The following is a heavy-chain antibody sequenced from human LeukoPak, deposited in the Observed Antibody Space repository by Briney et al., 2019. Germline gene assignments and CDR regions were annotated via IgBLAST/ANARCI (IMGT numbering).Heavy chain of an antibody. J-gene: IGHJ2*01. Sequence: PSETLSLTCTVSGGSISSSSYYWGWIRQPPGKGLEWIGSIYYSGSTYYNPSLKSRVTISVDTSKNQFSLKLSSVTAADTAVYYCARTYSSSWYVSWYFDLWGRGTLVTVSS. CDR1: GGSISSSSYY. CDR3: ARTYSSSWYVSWYFDL. CDR2: IYYSGST. D-gene: IGHD6-13*01. V-gene: IGHV4-39*01.